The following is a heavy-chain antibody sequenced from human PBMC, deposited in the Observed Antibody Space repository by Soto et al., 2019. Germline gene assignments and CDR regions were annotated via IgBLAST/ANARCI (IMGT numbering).Heavy chain of an antibody. CDR3: ARDGPSSGWYLGAFDI. V-gene: IGHV3-21*01. CDR2: ISSSSSYI. D-gene: IGHD6-19*01. Sequence: GGSLRLSCAASGFTFSSYSMNWVRQAPGKGLEWVSSISSSSSYIYYADSVKGRFTISRDNAKNSLYLQMNSLRAEDTAVYYCARDGPSSGWYLGAFDIWGQGTMVTVSS. CDR1: GFTFSSYS. J-gene: IGHJ3*02.